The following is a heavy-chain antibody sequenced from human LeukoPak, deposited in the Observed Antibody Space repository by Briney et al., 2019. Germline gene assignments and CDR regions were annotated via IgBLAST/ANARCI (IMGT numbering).Heavy chain of an antibody. D-gene: IGHD1-26*01. V-gene: IGHV3-53*01. CDR3: ARVGSTLPFDY. CDR2: IHSGGST. J-gene: IGHJ4*02. CDR1: GFTVSSKY. Sequence: TGGSLRLSCAASGFTVSSKYMSWVRQAPGKGLEWVSVIHSGGSTHYADSVKGRFTISRDNSKNTLYLQMNSLRADDTAVYYCARVGSTLPFDYWGQETLVTVSS.